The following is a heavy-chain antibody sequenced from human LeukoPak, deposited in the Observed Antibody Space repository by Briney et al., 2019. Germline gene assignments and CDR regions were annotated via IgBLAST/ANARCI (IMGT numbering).Heavy chain of an antibody. CDR1: GFTFSSYG. CDR2: IWYDGSNK. CDR3: ARGGYSNYGDY. J-gene: IGHJ4*02. V-gene: IGHV3-33*01. Sequence: HPGRSLRLSCAASGFTFSSYGMHWVRQAPGKGLEWVAVIWYDGSNKYYADSVKGRFTISRDNSKNTLYLQMNSLRVEDTAVYYCARGGYSNYGDYWGQGTLVTVSS. D-gene: IGHD4-11*01.